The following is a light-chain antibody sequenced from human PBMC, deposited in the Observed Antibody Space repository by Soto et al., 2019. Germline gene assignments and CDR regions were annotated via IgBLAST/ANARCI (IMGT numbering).Light chain of an antibody. CDR1: QSVTYN. V-gene: IGKV3-15*01. CDR2: GAF. J-gene: IGKJ4*01. CDR3: QQYKNWPPLT. Sequence: EIVMTQSPATLSVSPGETATPSCRASQSVTYNLAWYQQKPGQGPRLLIYGAFTRATGIPARFSGSGSGTEFTLTISSLQSEDFAVYYCQQYKNWPPLTFGGGTKVEIK.